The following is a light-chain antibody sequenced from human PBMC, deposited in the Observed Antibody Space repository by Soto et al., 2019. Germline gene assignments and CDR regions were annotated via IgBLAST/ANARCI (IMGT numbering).Light chain of an antibody. Sequence: QSVLTQPPSASGSPGQSVTISSTGTSTDVGGYDYVSWYQQHPGKVPKLMIYEVNKRPSGVPDRFSGSKSGNTASLTVSGLQPEDEADYYCTSYAGGNNVFGTGTKLTVL. CDR3: TSYAGGNNV. J-gene: IGLJ1*01. CDR1: STDVGGYDY. V-gene: IGLV2-8*01. CDR2: EVN.